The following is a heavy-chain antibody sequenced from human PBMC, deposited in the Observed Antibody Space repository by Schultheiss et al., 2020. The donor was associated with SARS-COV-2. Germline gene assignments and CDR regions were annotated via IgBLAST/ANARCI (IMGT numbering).Heavy chain of an antibody. Sequence: SETLSLTCAVYGGSFSGYYWSWIRQPPGKGLEWIGEINHSGSTNYNPSLKSRVTMSVDTSKNQFSLKLSSVTAADTAVYYCARGFWESHYYYYYMDVWGKGTTVTVSS. CDR3: ARGFWESHYYYYYMDV. V-gene: IGHV4-34*01. CDR1: GGSFSGYY. CDR2: INHSGST. D-gene: IGHD1-26*01. J-gene: IGHJ6*03.